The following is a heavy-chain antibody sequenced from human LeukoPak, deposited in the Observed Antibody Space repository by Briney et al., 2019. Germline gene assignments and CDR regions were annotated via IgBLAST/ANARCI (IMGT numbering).Heavy chain of an antibody. V-gene: IGHV4-34*01. D-gene: IGHD4/OR15-4a*01. J-gene: IGHJ4*02. CDR3: ARVRSGY. CDR2: INHSGST. CDR1: GGSFSGYY. Sequence: SETLSLTCAVYGGSFSGYYLCWICQPPRKGLEWMGEINHSGSTNYNPSLESRVTISVDTSKSQFSLKLSSVAAANTAVYYCARVRSGYWGQGTLVTVSS.